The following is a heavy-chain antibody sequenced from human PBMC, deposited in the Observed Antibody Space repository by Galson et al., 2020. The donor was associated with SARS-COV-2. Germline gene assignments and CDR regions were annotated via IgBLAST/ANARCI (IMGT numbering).Heavy chain of an antibody. CDR2: ISWNSGSI. J-gene: IGHJ4*02. D-gene: IGHD6-13*01. V-gene: IGHV3-9*03. CDR1: GFTFDDYA. Sequence: SLKISCAASGFTFDDYAMHWVRQAPGKGLEWVSGISWNSGSIGYADSVKGRFTIASDNAKNSLYLQMNSLRAEDMALYYCAKGRLAAAAVTVGFDSWGQGTLVTVS. CDR3: AKGRLAAAAVTVGFDS.